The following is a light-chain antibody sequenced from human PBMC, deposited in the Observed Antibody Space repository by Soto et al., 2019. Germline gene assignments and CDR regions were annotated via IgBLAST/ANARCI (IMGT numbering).Light chain of an antibody. CDR3: QQRSNCPIT. J-gene: IGKJ5*01. Sequence: EIVLKQPPATLALSPGEGATLSCRASQSVSSYLAWYQQKPGQAPRLLIYDASNRATGIPARFSGSGSGTDFTLTISSLQSEDFAVYYCQQRSNCPITFGQGTRLEI. V-gene: IGKV3-11*01. CDR2: DAS. CDR1: QSVSSY.